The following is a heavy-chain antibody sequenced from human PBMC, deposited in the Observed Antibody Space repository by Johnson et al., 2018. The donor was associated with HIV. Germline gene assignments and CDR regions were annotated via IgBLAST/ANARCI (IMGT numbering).Heavy chain of an antibody. Sequence: QVQLVESGGGLIQPGGSLRLSCAASGFTFSDYYMNWIRQAPGKGLEWVSYISSSTNTIYYADSVKGRFTIPRDNAKNSLYLQMNSLRAEDTALYYCARDPGSPGAFDIWGQGTMVTVSS. D-gene: IGHD1-1*01. CDR2: ISSSTNTI. V-gene: IGHV3-11*01. CDR3: ARDPGSPGAFDI. CDR1: GFTFSDYY. J-gene: IGHJ3*02.